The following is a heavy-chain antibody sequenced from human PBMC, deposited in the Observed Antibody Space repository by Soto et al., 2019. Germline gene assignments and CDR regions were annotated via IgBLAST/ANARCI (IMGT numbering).Heavy chain of an antibody. D-gene: IGHD6-19*01. CDR2: INHSGST. V-gene: IGHV4-34*01. CDR3: ASNEYGSGWYGMDV. CDR1: GGSFSGYY. Sequence: PSETLSLTCAVYGGSFSGYYWSWIRQPPGKGLEWIGEINHSGSTNYNPSLKSRVTISVDTSKNQFSLKLSSVTAADTAVYYCASNEYGSGWYGMDVWGQGTTVTVYS. J-gene: IGHJ6*02.